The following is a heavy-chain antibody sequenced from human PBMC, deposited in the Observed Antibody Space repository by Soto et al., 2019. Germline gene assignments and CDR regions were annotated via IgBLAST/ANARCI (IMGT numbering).Heavy chain of an antibody. CDR2: IDPSDSYT. V-gene: IGHV5-10-1*01. J-gene: IGHJ6*01. Sequence: PGESVTISCKGSGYNFPSYWIRWVLQMPGKGLEWMGRIDPSDSYTNYSPSFQGHVTISADKSISAAYLQWSSLKASDTAMYYCARQGTTDYFYYYGLDVWGQGTTVTVSS. D-gene: IGHD4-4*01. CDR3: ARQGTTDYFYYYGLDV. CDR1: GYNFPSYW.